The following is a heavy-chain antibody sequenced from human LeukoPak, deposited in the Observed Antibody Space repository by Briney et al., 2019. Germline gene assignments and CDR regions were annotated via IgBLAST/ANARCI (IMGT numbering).Heavy chain of an antibody. CDR3: ARTGYSSAWYLLYMDV. V-gene: IGHV4-38-2*02. Sequence: PSETLSLTCTVSGYSISSGYNWGWIRQPPGKGLEWIGSIYHSGSTYYNPSLKSRLTISLDTSKNQFSLKLSSVTAADTAVYYCARTGYSSAWYLLYMDVWGKGTTVTISS. CDR1: GYSISSGYN. D-gene: IGHD6-19*01. J-gene: IGHJ6*03. CDR2: IYHSGST.